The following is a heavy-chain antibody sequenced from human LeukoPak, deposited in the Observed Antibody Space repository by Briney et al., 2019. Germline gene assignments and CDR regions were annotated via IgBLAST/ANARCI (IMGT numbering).Heavy chain of an antibody. J-gene: IGHJ4*02. V-gene: IGHV3-23*01. Sequence: GGSLRLSCAASGFTFSNYAMTRVRQPPGKGLEWVSAISGDSAYIYYVDSVKGRFITSRDNSKNTLYLQMNSLRAEDTAMYYCAKNFGPGKAFYDHWGQGTLVTVSS. CDR2: ISGDSAYI. CDR1: GFTFSNYA. D-gene: IGHD3/OR15-3a*01. CDR3: AKNFGPGKAFYDH.